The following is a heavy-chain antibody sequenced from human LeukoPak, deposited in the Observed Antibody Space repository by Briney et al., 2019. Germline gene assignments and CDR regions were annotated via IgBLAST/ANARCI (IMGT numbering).Heavy chain of an antibody. CDR3: ARDNPPALYSSGWYGNQGDY. CDR1: GYTFTSYD. Sequence: ASVKVSCKASGYTFTSYDINWVRQATGQGLEWMGWMNPNSGNTGYAQKFQGRVTMTRDTSISTAYMELSSLRSEDMAVYYCARDNPPALYSSGWYGNQGDYWGQGTLVTVSS. V-gene: IGHV1-8*01. D-gene: IGHD6-19*01. CDR2: MNPNSGNT. J-gene: IGHJ4*02.